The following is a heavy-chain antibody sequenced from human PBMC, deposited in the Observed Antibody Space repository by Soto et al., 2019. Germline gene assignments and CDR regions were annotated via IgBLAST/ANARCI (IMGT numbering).Heavy chain of an antibody. V-gene: IGHV3-53*01. CDR2: IYSGGST. Sequence: GESLKISCAASGFTVSSNYMSWVRQAPGKGLEWVSVIYSGGSTYYADSVKGRFTISRDNSKNTLYLQMNSLRAEDTAVYYCARDRVESGYPKYFQHWGQGTLVTVSS. D-gene: IGHD3-22*01. J-gene: IGHJ1*01. CDR1: GFTVSSNY. CDR3: ARDRVESGYPKYFQH.